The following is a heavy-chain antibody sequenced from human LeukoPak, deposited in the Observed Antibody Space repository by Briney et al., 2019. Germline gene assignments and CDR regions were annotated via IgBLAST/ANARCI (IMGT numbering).Heavy chain of an antibody. CDR3: ARADIVASINYYSYYMDV. D-gene: IGHD5-12*01. CDR1: GGYFSDYY. CDR2: INHSGST. V-gene: IGHV4-34*01. Sequence: SETLSLTCAVYGGYFSDYYWSWIRQPPGKGLEWIGEINHSGSTNYNPSLKSRVTISVDTSKNQFSLKLSSVTAADTAVYYCARADIVASINYYSYYMDVWGIGTTVTVSS. J-gene: IGHJ6*03.